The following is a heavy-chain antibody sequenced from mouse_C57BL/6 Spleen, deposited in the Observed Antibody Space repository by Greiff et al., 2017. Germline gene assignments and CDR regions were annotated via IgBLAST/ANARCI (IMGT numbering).Heavy chain of an antibody. CDR3: AREGYDYDALSLFAY. CDR1: GYTFTSYW. J-gene: IGHJ3*01. Sequence: VQLQQPGAELVRPGSSVKLSCKASGYTFTSYWMDWVKQRPGQGLEWIGNIYPSDSETHYNQKFKDKATLTVDKSSSTAYMQLSSLTSEDSAVYYCAREGYDYDALSLFAYWGQGTLVTVSA. D-gene: IGHD2-4*01. V-gene: IGHV1-61*01. CDR2: IYPSDSET.